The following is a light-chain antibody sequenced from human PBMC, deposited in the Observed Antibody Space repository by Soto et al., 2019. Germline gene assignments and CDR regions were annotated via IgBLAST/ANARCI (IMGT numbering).Light chain of an antibody. Sequence: QSALTQPPSASGSPGQSVAISCTGTSSDVGGYNYVSWYQQHPGKDPKLMIYEVNKRPPAVPDRFSVSKSGNTASLTVSGLQAEDEADYYCSSYAGSSNVFGTGTKATVL. CDR1: SSDVGGYNY. J-gene: IGLJ1*01. V-gene: IGLV2-8*01. CDR2: EVN. CDR3: SSYAGSSNV.